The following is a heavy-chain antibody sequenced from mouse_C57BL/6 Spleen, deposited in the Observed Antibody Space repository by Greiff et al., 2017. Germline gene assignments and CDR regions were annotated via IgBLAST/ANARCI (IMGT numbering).Heavy chain of an antibody. CDR1: GFTFSSYA. V-gene: IGHV5-9-1*02. Sequence: DVQLQESGEGLVKPGGSLKLSCAASGFTFSSYAMSWVRQTPEKRLEWVAYISSGGDYIYYADTVKGRFTISRDNARNTLYLQMSSLKSEDTAMYYCTRVRGTYYGYFDYWGQGTTLTVSS. J-gene: IGHJ2*01. D-gene: IGHD2-10*01. CDR2: ISSGGDYI. CDR3: TRVRGTYYGYFDY.